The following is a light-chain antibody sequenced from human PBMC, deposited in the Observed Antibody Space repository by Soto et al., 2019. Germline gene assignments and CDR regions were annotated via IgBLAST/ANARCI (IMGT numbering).Light chain of an antibody. V-gene: IGLV2-18*02. CDR3: NSYTSSSSWV. CDR2: EVS. CDR1: SSDVGSYNR. Sequence: QSALTQPPSVSGSPGQSVTISCTGTSSDVGSYNRVSWYQQPPGTAPKLMIYEVSNRPSGVSDRFSGSKSGNTASLTISGLQAEDEADYYCNSYTSSSSWVFGGGTKLTVL. J-gene: IGLJ3*02.